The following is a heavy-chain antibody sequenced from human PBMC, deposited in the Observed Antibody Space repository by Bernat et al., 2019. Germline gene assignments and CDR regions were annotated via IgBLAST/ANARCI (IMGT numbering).Heavy chain of an antibody. D-gene: IGHD5-18*01. J-gene: IGHJ4*02. V-gene: IGHV3-33*01. CDR1: GFTFSSYG. Sequence: QVQLVESGGGVVQPGRSLRLSCAASGFTFSSYGMHWVRQAPGKGLEWVAVIWYDGSNKYYADSVKGRFTISRDNSKNTLYLQMNSLRAEDTAVYYCARGGRGYSKKIFDYWGQGTLVTVSS. CDR3: ARGGRGYSKKIFDY. CDR2: IWYDGSNK.